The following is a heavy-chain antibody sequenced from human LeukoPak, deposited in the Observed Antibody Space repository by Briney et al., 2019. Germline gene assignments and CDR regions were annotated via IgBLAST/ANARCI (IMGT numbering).Heavy chain of an antibody. CDR3: AKEKRNLRGARDAFDI. CDR1: GFTVSSSF. V-gene: IGHV3-53*01. CDR2: TYSDGTT. J-gene: IGHJ3*02. D-gene: IGHD1-26*01. Sequence: GGSLRLSCAASGFTVSSSFMTWVRQAPGKGLEWVSVTYSDGTTYYADSVKGRFTISRDNSKNTLDLQMNSLRADDTATYYCAKEKRNLRGARDAFDIWGQGTLVTVSA.